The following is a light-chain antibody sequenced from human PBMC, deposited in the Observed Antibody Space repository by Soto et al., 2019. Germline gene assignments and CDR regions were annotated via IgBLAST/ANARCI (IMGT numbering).Light chain of an antibody. CDR3: QSCDSSLTVV. V-gene: IGLV1-40*01. Sequence: QSVLTQPPSVSGAPGQRVTISCTGSSSSIGAGYDVQWYQQLPGTAPKLLIYGNNNRPAGVPDRFSGARSGTSASLAITGLQAEDEADYYCQSCDSSLTVVFGGGTKLTVL. J-gene: IGLJ2*01. CDR2: GNN. CDR1: SSSIGAGYD.